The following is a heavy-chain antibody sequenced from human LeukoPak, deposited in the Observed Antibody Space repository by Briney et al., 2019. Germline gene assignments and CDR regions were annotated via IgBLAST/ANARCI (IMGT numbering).Heavy chain of an antibody. Sequence: PSETLSLTCTVSGGSISSSSFYWGWIRQPPGKGLEWIGSIYYSGSTYYNPSLKSRVTISVVTSKNQFSLKLSSVTAADTAVYYCATDQTGTTYLWFDPWGQGTLVTVSS. J-gene: IGHJ5*02. CDR2: IYYSGST. D-gene: IGHD1-1*01. V-gene: IGHV4-39*07. CDR3: ATDQTGTTYLWFDP. CDR1: GGSISSSSFY.